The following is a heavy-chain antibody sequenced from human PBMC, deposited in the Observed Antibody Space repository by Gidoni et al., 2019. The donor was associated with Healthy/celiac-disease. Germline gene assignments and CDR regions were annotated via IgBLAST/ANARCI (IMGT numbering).Heavy chain of an antibody. D-gene: IGHD3-10*01. V-gene: IGHV5-51*01. CDR2: IYPGDSDT. CDR3: ARHRDDYYGSGSYYKDY. CDR1: GYSFTSYW. J-gene: IGHJ4*02. Sequence: EVQLVQSGAAVKKPGESLKISCKGSGYSFTSYWIGWVRQMPGKGLEWMVIIYPGDSDTRYSPSFQGQVTISADKSISNAYLQWSSLKASDTAMYDCARHRDDYYGSGSYYKDYWGQGTLVTVSS.